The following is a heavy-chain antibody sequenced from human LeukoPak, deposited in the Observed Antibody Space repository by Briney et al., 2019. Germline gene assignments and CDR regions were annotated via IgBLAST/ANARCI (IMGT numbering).Heavy chain of an antibody. CDR1: GYSISSGYY. Sequence: PSETLSLTCTVSGYSISSGYYWGWIRQPPGKGLEWIGSIYHSGSTYYNPSLKSRVTISVDTSKNQFSLKLSSVTAADTAVYYCASVDRGYYYDSSGYYYSPIFDYWGQGTLVTVSS. J-gene: IGHJ4*02. CDR3: ASVDRGYYYDSSGYYYSPIFDY. V-gene: IGHV4-38-2*02. CDR2: IYHSGST. D-gene: IGHD3-22*01.